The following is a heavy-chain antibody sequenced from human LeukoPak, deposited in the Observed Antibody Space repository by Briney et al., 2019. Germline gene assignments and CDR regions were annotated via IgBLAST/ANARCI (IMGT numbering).Heavy chain of an antibody. V-gene: IGHV1-69*01. D-gene: IGHD4-17*01. Sequence: ASVKVSCKASGGTFSSYAISWVRQAPGQGLEWMGGIIPIFGTANYAQKFQGRVTITADESTSTAYMELSSLRSEDTAVYYCARVHLTTDYFDYWGQGTLVTVSS. CDR3: ARVHLTTDYFDY. CDR2: IIPIFGTA. CDR1: GGTFSSYA. J-gene: IGHJ4*02.